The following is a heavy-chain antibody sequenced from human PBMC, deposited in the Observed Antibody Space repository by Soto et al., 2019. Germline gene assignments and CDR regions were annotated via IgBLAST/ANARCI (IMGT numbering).Heavy chain of an antibody. CDR2: ISWNGNII. Sequence: EVQLVESGGGLVQPGRSLRVSCAASGFTFDEYAMHWVRRVPGKGLEWVSSISWNGNIIGYAGSVKGRFTISRDNAKNSLCLQMNSLRPGDTALYFCAKGGPDAFCGGGRCYFDSWGQGTLVTVSS. D-gene: IGHD2-15*01. J-gene: IGHJ4*02. V-gene: IGHV3-9*01. CDR3: AKGGPDAFCGGGRCYFDS. CDR1: GFTFDEYA.